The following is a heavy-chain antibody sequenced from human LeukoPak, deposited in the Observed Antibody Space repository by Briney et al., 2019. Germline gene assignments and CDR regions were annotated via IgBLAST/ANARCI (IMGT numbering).Heavy chain of an antibody. Sequence: SQTLSLTCTVSGDSISIGSYYWNWIRQPAGKGLEWIGRIYTSGSTDYNPSLKSRVTISVDTSQNEFSLKLTSVTAADTAVYYCARVPEQQLVWGYFDSWGQGTLVTVSS. D-gene: IGHD6-13*01. CDR1: GDSISIGSYY. CDR2: IYTSGST. J-gene: IGHJ4*02. CDR3: ARVPEQQLVWGYFDS. V-gene: IGHV4-61*02.